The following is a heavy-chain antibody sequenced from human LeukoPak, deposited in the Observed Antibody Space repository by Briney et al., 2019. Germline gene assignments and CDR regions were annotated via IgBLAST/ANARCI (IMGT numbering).Heavy chain of an antibody. Sequence: PGGSLRLSFAASGFTFSSYAMHGVRLAPGKGLEWGAVISYDGSNKYYADSVKGRFTISRDNSKNTLYLQMNSLRAEDTAVYYCAREGRYYGSGSVFDYWGQGTLVTVSS. CDR1: GFTFSSYA. CDR2: ISYDGSNK. CDR3: AREGRYYGSGSVFDY. D-gene: IGHD3-10*01. V-gene: IGHV3-30-3*01. J-gene: IGHJ4*02.